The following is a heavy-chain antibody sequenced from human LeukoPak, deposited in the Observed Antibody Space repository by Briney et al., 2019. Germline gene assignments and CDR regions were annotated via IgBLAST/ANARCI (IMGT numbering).Heavy chain of an antibody. CDR2: INPKSGGT. D-gene: IGHD2-21*01. CDR1: GYSFTGHY. CDR3: ARRRDRTLRAFDI. J-gene: IGHJ3*02. Sequence: GASVKVSCKASGYSFTGHYMHWVRQAPGQGLEWVGWINPKSGGTNYAQKFQGRVTMTRDTSISTAYMDMSSLRSDDTAVYYCARRRDRTLRAFDIWGQGTMVTVSS. V-gene: IGHV1-2*02.